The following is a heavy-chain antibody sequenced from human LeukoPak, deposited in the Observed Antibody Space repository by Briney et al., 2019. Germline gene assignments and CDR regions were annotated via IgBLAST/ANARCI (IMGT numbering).Heavy chain of an antibody. CDR3: TRGVYFDY. CDR1: GFTFGDYA. CDR2: IRSKAYGGTT. J-gene: IGHJ4*02. D-gene: IGHD2-8*01. V-gene: IGHV3-49*04. Sequence: SLRLSCTASGFTFGDYAMSWVRQAPGKGLEWVGFIRSKAYGGTTEYAASVKGKFTISRDDSKSIAYLQMNSLKTEDTAVYYCTRGVYFDYWGQGTLVTVSS.